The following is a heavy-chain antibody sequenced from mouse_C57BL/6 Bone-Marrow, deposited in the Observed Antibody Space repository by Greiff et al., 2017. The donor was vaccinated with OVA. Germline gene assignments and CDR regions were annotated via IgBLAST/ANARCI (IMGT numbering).Heavy chain of an antibody. Sequence: VQLQQSGAELVKPGASVKISCKASGYAFSSYWMNWVKQRPGKGLEWIGQIYPGDGDTNYNGKFKGKATLTADKSSSTAYMQLSSLTSEDSAVYFCARGRFTTVVATDWYFDVWGTGTTVTVSS. CDR1: GYAFSSYW. V-gene: IGHV1-80*01. CDR3: ARGRFTTVVATDWYFDV. D-gene: IGHD1-1*01. J-gene: IGHJ1*03. CDR2: IYPGDGDT.